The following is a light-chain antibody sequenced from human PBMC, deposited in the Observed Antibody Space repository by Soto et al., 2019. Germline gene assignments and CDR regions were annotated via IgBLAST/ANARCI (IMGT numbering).Light chain of an antibody. CDR3: QQFIDGWT. Sequence: IQMTHSPSTLSAPIEDRVTITCRASQGINNRLAWYQQMPGKAPNLLIYDPSSLESGVPSRFRGSGSETEFTLTISGLQPDDFATYYCQQFIDGWTFGQGTKVEIK. CDR1: QGINNR. V-gene: IGKV1-5*01. CDR2: DPS. J-gene: IGKJ1*01.